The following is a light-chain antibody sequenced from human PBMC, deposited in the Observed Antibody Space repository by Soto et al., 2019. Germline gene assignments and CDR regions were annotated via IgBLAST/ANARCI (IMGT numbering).Light chain of an antibody. J-gene: IGKJ2*01. CDR1: QSVSSSY. V-gene: IGKV3-20*01. CDR3: QQYGSSPPDT. CDR2: GAY. Sequence: EIVLTQSPGTLSLSPGERATLSCRASQSVSSSYLAWYQQKPGQAPSLLIYGAYSRATGIPDRFSGSVSGTDFTLTISRLEPEDFAVYYCQQYGSSPPDTFGQGTKLEIK.